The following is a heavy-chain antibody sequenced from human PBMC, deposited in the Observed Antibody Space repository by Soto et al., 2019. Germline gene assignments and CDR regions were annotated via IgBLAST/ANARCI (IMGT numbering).Heavy chain of an antibody. D-gene: IGHD3-10*01. CDR1: GGSFSGYY. CDR3: ARGPHRITMVRGVINWFDP. V-gene: IGHV4-34*01. Sequence: QVQLQQWGAGLLKPSETLSLTCAVYGGSFSGYYWSWIRQPPGKGLEWIGEINHSGSTNYNPSLKSRVTISVDPSKNQFSLKLSSVTAADTAVYYCARGPHRITMVRGVINWFDPWGQGTLVTVSS. CDR2: INHSGST. J-gene: IGHJ5*02.